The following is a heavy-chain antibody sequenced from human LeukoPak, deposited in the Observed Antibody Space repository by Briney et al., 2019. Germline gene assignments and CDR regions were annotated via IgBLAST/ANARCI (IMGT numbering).Heavy chain of an antibody. Sequence: VGSLRLSCAASGFTFSSYGMDWVRQAPGKGLEWVSYIRYDGSKEYYAGSVKGRFTISRDNSKSTLYVQMNSLRAEDTAVYYCARCVNGVCRAFDYWGQGTLVTVSS. CDR3: ARCVNGVCRAFDY. CDR1: GFTFSSYG. V-gene: IGHV3-30*02. D-gene: IGHD2-8*01. J-gene: IGHJ4*02. CDR2: IRYDGSKE.